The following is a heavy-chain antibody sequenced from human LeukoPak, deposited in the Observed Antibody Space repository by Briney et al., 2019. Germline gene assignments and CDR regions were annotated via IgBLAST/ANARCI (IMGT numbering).Heavy chain of an antibody. V-gene: IGHV4-31*03. CDR2: IYYSGST. D-gene: IGHD3-10*01. CDR1: GGSISSGGYY. CDR3: ARDGRYYYGSGSYYYGMDV. J-gene: IGHJ6*02. Sequence: SETLSLTCTASGGSISSGGYYWSWIRQHPGKGLEWIGYIYYSGSTYYNPSLKSRVTISVDTSKNQFSLKLSSVTAADTAVYYCARDGRYYYGSGSYYYGMDVWGQGTTVTVSS.